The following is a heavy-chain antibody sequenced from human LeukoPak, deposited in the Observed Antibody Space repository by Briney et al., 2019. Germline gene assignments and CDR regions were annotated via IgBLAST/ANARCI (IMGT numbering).Heavy chain of an antibody. J-gene: IGHJ5*02. CDR3: ARYLAARTPAADLA. Sequence: GGSLRLSCAASGFTVSSNYMSWVRQAPGKGLEWVSVIYSGGSTYYADSVKGRFTISRDNSKNTLYLQMNSLRAEDTAVYYCARYLAARTPAADLAWGQGSLVTVCS. V-gene: IGHV3-66*02. CDR2: IYSGGST. CDR1: GFTVSSNY. D-gene: IGHD2-2*01.